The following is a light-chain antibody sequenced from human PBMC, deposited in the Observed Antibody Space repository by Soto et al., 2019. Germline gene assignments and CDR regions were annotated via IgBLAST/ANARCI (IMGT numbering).Light chain of an antibody. V-gene: IGLV2-11*01. CDR2: DVT. CDR1: SSDVGGYNF. CDR3: TSYTSSSTHV. Sequence: QSALTQPRSVSGSPGQSVTISCTGTSSDVGGYNFVSWYQHHPGKAPKLMIYDVTKRPSGVPDRFSGSKSGNTASLTISGLQAEDEADYYCTSYTSSSTHVFGTGTKLTVL. J-gene: IGLJ1*01.